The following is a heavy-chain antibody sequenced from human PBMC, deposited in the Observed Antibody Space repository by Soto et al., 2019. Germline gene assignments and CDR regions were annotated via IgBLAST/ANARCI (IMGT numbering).Heavy chain of an antibody. CDR1: GFTFSSYS. Sequence: GGSLRLSCAASGFTFSSYSVSWVRQAPGKGLEWVSAISGSGGSTYYADSVRGRFTISRDNSKNTLYLQMNSLRAEDTAAYYCAKDRYGSGSYYLEYWGQGTLVTVSS. CDR3: AKDRYGSGSYYLEY. J-gene: IGHJ4*02. CDR2: ISGSGGST. D-gene: IGHD3-10*01. V-gene: IGHV3-23*01.